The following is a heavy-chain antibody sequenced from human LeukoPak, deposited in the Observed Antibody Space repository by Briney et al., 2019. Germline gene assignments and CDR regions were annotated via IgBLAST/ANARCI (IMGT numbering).Heavy chain of an antibody. V-gene: IGHV3-7*01. CDR2: IKQNGSEK. CDR1: GFAFSTYD. Sequence: GGSLRLSCATSGFAFSTYDMNWVRQAPGKGLEWVANIKQNGSEKYYVDSVKGRFTISRDNAKNSLYLQMNSLRAEDTAVYYCARGYYGSGSSSFDYWGQGTLVTVSS. J-gene: IGHJ4*02. D-gene: IGHD3-10*01. CDR3: ARGYYGSGSSSFDY.